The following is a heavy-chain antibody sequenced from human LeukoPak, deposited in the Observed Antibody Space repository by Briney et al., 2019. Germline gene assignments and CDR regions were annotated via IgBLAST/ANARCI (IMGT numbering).Heavy chain of an antibody. Sequence: GGSLRLSCAASGFTFSRYAMSWVRQAPGKGLDLVSAISGSGGSTYYADSVKGRFTISRDNSKNTLYLQMNSLSAEDTAVYSCAKSSTYHPGKDVWGQGNTVHVSS. CDR3: AKSSTYHPGKDV. V-gene: IGHV3-23*01. D-gene: IGHD1-14*01. CDR1: GFTFSRYA. J-gene: IGHJ6*02. CDR2: ISGSGGST.